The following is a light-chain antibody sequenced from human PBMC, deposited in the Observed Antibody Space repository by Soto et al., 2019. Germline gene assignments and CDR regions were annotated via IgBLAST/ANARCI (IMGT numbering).Light chain of an antibody. CDR1: QSVSSN. V-gene: IGKV3-15*01. CDR3: QQYNKWPRT. J-gene: IGKJ1*01. CDR2: GAS. Sequence: EIVMTQSPATLSVSPGERATLSCRASQSVSSNLAWYQQKPGQSPRLLLYGASTRPTGIPARFSGSGSGTEFTLTISSLQSEDFAVYYCQQYNKWPRTFGQGTKVEIK.